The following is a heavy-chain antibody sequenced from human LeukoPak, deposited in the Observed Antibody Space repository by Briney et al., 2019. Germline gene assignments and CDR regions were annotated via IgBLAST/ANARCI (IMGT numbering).Heavy chain of an antibody. J-gene: IGHJ4*02. Sequence: ASMKVSCKASGYTFTTYAMNWVRQAPGQGLEWMGWINTNTGNPTYAQGFTGRFVFSLDTSVTTAYLQISSLKAEDTAVYYCAREVVRGVKTPAYWGQGTLVTVSS. CDR2: INTNTGNP. CDR3: AREVVRGVKTPAY. CDR1: GYTFTTYA. D-gene: IGHD3-10*01. V-gene: IGHV7-4-1*02.